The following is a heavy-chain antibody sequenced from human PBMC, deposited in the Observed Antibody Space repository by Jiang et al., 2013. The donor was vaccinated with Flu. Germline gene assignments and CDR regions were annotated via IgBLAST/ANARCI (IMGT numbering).Heavy chain of an antibody. CDR2: ISYDGSNK. CDR3: AREAFDI. V-gene: IGHV3-30*01. J-gene: IGHJ3*02. Sequence: VAVISYDGSNKYYADSVKGRFTISRDNSKNTLYLQMNSLRAEDTAVYYCAREAFDIWGQGTMVTVSS.